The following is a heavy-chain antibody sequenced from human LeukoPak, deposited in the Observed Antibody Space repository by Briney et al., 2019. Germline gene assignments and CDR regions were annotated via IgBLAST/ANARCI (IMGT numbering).Heavy chain of an antibody. CDR3: ARRVVYSGSLDP. CDR2: IYYTGST. CDR1: GGSISSNF. Sequence: SETLSLTCTVSGGSISSNFWSWIRQPPGKGLEWIGYIYYTGSTNYNPSLKSRVTISVDTSKNQFSLKLSSVTAADTAVYYCARRVVYSGSLDPWGQGTLVTVSS. J-gene: IGHJ5*02. V-gene: IGHV4-59*08. D-gene: IGHD2-8*02.